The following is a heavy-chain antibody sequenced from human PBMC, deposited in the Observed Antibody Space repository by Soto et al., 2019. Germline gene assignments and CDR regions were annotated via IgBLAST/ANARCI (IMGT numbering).Heavy chain of an antibody. CDR3: ARLGYSDSSGYYKFDY. CDR2: INHSGST. CDR1: GGSFSCDY. D-gene: IGHD3-22*01. V-gene: IGHV4-34*01. Sequence: SETLSLTCAVYGGSFSCDYWSWIRQPPGKGLEWIGEINHSGSTNYNPSLKSRVTISVDTSKNQFSLKLSSVTAADTAVFYCARLGYSDSSGYYKFDYWGQGTLVTVSS. J-gene: IGHJ4*02.